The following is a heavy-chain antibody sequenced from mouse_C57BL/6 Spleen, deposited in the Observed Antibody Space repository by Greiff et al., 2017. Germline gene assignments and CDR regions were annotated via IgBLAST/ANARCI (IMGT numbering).Heavy chain of an antibody. Sequence: VHVKQSGAELVRPGSSVKMSCKTSGYTFTSYGINWVKQRPGQGLEWIGYIYIGNGYTEYNEKFKGKATLTSDTSSSTAYMQLSSLTSEDSAIYFCARGRYYGTGWYFDVWGTGTTVTVSS. D-gene: IGHD1-1*01. CDR1: GYTFTSYG. V-gene: IGHV1-58*01. CDR3: ARGRYYGTGWYFDV. CDR2: IYIGNGYT. J-gene: IGHJ1*03.